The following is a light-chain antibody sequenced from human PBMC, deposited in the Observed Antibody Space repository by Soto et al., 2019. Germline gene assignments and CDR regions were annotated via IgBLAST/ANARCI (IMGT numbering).Light chain of an antibody. J-gene: IGLJ1*01. CDR3: CSYAGSSRHV. CDR1: SSDVGSYNL. V-gene: IGLV2-23*02. CDR2: EVS. Sequence: QSGLTQPASVSGSPGQSITISCTGTSSDVGSYNLVSWYQQHPGKAPKLMIYEVSKRPSGVSNRFSGSKSGNTASLTISGLQAEDEADYYCCSYAGSSRHVFGTGTKMTVL.